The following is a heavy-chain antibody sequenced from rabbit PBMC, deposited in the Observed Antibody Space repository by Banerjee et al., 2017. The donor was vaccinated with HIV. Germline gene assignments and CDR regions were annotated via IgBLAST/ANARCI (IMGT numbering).Heavy chain of an antibody. CDR3: AREHTYADYGDFNL. V-gene: IGHV1S45*01. CDR2: IYGGSRGNT. J-gene: IGHJ4*01. CDR1: GLDFSSSYW. Sequence: QEQLVEYGGDLVQPEGSLTLTCKASGLDFSSSYWICWVRQAPGKGLEWIACIYGGSRGNTYYASWAKGRFTISKTSSTTVTLQMTSLTAADTATYFCAREHTYADYGDFNLWGQGTLVTVS. D-gene: IGHD2-1*01.